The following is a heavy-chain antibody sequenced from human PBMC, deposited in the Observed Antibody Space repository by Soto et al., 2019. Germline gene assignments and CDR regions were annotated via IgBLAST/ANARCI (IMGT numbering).Heavy chain of an antibody. D-gene: IGHD5-12*01. CDR1: GYTFTNYA. CDR2: INAGNGNT. V-gene: IGHV1-3*01. J-gene: IGHJ4*02. Sequence: GASVKVSCKASGYTFTNYAMHGVRHAPGQRLEWMGWINAGNGNTKYSQKFQGRVTITRDTSASTAYMELSSLRSEDTAVYYCARVSGYYLPDYWGQGTLVTVSS. CDR3: ARVSGYYLPDY.